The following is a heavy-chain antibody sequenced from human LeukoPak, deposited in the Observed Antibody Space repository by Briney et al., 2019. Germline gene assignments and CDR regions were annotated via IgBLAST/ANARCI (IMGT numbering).Heavy chain of an antibody. CDR3: VREASGGYFDY. CDR1: GYTFSTYH. V-gene: IGHV1-46*01. CDR2: ISPSNGNT. D-gene: IGHD3-16*01. J-gene: IGHJ4*02. Sequence: GASVKVSCKASGYTFSTYHMNWVRQAPGQGLEWMGTISPSNGNTNYAQSFRGRVTMTRDTSTSTVYMELTSLTSEDTAVYYCVREASGGYFDYWGRGTQVTVSS.